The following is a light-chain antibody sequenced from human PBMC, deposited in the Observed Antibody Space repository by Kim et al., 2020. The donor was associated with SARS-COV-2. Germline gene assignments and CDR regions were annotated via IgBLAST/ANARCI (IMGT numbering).Light chain of an antibody. CDR3: NSRDGSDNSLV. V-gene: IGLV3-19*01. CDR1: SLRSQY. J-gene: IGLJ1*01. CDR2: GEN. Sequence: ALGQTVRITCQGDSLRSQYASWYQQKPGQAPVLVIYGENNRPSGIPDRFSGSSSGNTASLTITGAQAEDEAEYDCNSRDGSDNSLVFATGTKVTVL.